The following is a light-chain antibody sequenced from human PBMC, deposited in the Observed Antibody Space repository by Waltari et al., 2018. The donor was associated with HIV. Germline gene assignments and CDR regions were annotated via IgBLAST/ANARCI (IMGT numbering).Light chain of an antibody. Sequence: QSALTQPASVSGSPGQSIVLPCTGSSSDIGYYDYVSWYQQYPGQAPKALIYEVNSRPSGTSSRVSGSKSATTAFLAISKLQTDDDADYFCSSYTRRGTVVFGGGTRLTVL. CDR3: SSYTRRGTVV. J-gene: IGLJ2*01. CDR1: SSDIGYYDY. V-gene: IGLV2-14*01. CDR2: EVN.